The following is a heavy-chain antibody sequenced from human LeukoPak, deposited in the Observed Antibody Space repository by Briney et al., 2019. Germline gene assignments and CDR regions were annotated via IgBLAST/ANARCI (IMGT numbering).Heavy chain of an antibody. D-gene: IGHD3-22*01. V-gene: IGHV4-61*02. CDR1: GGSISSGSYY. J-gene: IGHJ6*04. CDR2: IYTSGST. CDR3: AKYYYDSSGPSGGMDV. Sequence: SETLSLTCTVSGGSISSGSYYWSWIRQPAGKGLEWIGRIYTSGSTNYNPSLKSRVTISVDTSKNQFSLKLSSVTAADTAVYYCAKYYYDSSGPSGGMDVWGKGTTVTVSS.